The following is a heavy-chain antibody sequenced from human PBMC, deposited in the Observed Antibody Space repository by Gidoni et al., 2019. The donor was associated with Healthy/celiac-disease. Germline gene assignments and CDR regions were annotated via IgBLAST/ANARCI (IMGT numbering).Heavy chain of an antibody. J-gene: IGHJ4*02. CDR3: AREARGSGTLAWDY. D-gene: IGHD3-10*01. V-gene: IGHV3-13*04. CDR1: GFIFSSYE. CDR2: IGPGGDT. Sequence: EVQLVESGGGLVQPGGSLRLTCAASGFIFSSYEIHWVRQALGKRLEWVSAIGPGGDTHYAGSVRGRFTVSRENAKDSLYLQMNSLRVEDTAVYYCAREARGSGTLAWDYWGQGTLVTVSS.